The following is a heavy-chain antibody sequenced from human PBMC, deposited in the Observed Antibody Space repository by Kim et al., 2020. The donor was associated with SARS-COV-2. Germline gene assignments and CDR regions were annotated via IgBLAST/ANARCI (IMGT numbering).Heavy chain of an antibody. CDR3: ARAGGYSSGRDF. J-gene: IGHJ4*02. V-gene: IGHV1-46*01. Sequence: TYAKKFRGKVYMTRDTSTSTVFMELSSLRSEDTGMYYCARAGGYSSGRDFWGQGTLVTVSS. D-gene: IGHD6-19*01.